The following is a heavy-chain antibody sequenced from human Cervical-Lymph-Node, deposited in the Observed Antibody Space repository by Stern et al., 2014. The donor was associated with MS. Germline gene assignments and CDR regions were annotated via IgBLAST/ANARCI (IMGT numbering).Heavy chain of an antibody. Sequence: QDQLVQSGAEVKKPGASVKVSCKASGYTFRKYYMHWVRQAPGQGLEWVGIINPSRNTTSHAQKFQDRVTISKDTSTSTVYMELSSLRSEDTAVYYCARDSSGTYSSLDYWGQGTLVTVSS. V-gene: IGHV1-46*03. CDR2: INPSRNTT. D-gene: IGHD1-26*01. J-gene: IGHJ4*02. CDR3: ARDSSGTYSSLDY. CDR1: GYTFRKYY.